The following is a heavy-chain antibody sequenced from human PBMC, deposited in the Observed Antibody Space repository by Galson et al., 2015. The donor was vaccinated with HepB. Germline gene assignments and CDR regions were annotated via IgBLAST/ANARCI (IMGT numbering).Heavy chain of an antibody. CDR1: GGSITSAGYY. V-gene: IGHV4-31*03. CDR2: IYHSGST. D-gene: IGHD4/OR15-4a*01. J-gene: IGHJ4*02. Sequence: TLSLTCTVSGGSITSAGYYWSWIRQHPGKGLEWIGYIYHSGSTYYNPSLKSRVTISVDTSKNQFSLKLTSVTAADTAVYYCARGATFLQHWGQGTLVSVSS. CDR3: ARGATFLQH.